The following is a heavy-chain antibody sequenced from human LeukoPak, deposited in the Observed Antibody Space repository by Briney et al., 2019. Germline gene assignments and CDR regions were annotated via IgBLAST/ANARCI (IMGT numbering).Heavy chain of an antibody. CDR2: IKSDASSA. J-gene: IGHJ4*02. CDR3: ARDSTSPE. V-gene: IGHV3-74*01. D-gene: IGHD2-2*01. CDR1: GLTFSSYW. Sequence: GGSLRLFRAASGLTFSSYWMHWVPQAPGKGLVWVSRIKSDASSATYADSVKGRFTVSRDNAKNTLYLQMNSLRAEDTAVYYCARDSTSPEWGQGTLVTVSS.